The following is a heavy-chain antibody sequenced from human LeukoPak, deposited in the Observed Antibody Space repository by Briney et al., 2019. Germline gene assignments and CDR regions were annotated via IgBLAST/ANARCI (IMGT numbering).Heavy chain of an antibody. CDR2: INHSGST. D-gene: IGHD5-12*01. CDR1: GGAFSGYY. V-gene: IGHV4-34*01. J-gene: IGHJ6*02. Sequence: PSETLSLTCAVYGGAFSGYYWSWVRQSPGKGLEWIGEINHSGSTNYNPSLKSRVTISVDTSKNQFSLKLSSVTAADTAVYYCACLVATDYYYGMDVWGQGTTVTVSS. CDR3: ACLVATDYYYGMDV.